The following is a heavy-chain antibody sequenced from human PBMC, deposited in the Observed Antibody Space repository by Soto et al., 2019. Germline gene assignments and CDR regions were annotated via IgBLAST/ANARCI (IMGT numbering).Heavy chain of an antibody. CDR2: INHSGST. CDR3: ARGRHLYYYDSTGRWFDP. J-gene: IGHJ5*02. Sequence: PSETLSLTCAVYGGSFSGHYWSWIRQPPGKGLEWIGEINHSGSTNYNPSLKSRVTISVDTSKNQFSLKLSSVTAADTAVYYCARGRHLYYYDSTGRWFDPWGQGTLVTVSS. CDR1: GGSFSGHY. D-gene: IGHD3-22*01. V-gene: IGHV4-34*01.